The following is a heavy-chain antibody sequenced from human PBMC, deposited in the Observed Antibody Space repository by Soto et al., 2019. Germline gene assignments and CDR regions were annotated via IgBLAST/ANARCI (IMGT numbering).Heavy chain of an antibody. CDR2: ISGSGGST. V-gene: IGHV3-23*01. CDR1: GFTFSSYA. Sequence: EVQLLESGGGLVQPGGSLRLSCAASGFTFSSYAMSWVRQAPGKGLEWVSAISGSGGSTYYADSVKGRFTISRDNSKNTLYLQMNSLRAEDTAVYYCXXXXXXXXXXXXYFDYWGQGTLVTVSS. J-gene: IGHJ4*02. CDR3: XXXXXXXXXXXXYFDY.